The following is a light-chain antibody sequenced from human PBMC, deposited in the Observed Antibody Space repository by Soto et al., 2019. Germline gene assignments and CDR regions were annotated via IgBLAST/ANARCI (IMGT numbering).Light chain of an antibody. CDR3: QQYNNWPPIT. V-gene: IGKV3-15*01. CDR2: GAS. J-gene: IGKJ5*01. CDR1: QSVSSS. Sequence: EIVMTQSPATLSVSPGERATLSCRASQSVSSSLAWYQQKPGQTPRLLIYGASTRATGVPARFSGSGSGTEFTLTISRLQSEDFAVYYCQQYNNWPPITFGQGTRLEIK.